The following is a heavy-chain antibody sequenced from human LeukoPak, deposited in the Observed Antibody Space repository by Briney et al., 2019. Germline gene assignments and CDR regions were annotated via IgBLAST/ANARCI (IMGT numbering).Heavy chain of an antibody. J-gene: IGHJ4*02. CDR2: ISGSGGST. D-gene: IGHD6-13*01. CDR3: AKALGIHTSLFDY. Sequence: SGGSLRLSCAASGFTFSSYAMSWVRQAPGKGLEWVSAISGSGGSTYYADSVKGRFTISRDNSKNTLYLQMNSLRAEDTAVYYCAKALGIHTSLFDYWGQGTLVTVSS. CDR1: GFTFSSYA. V-gene: IGHV3-23*01.